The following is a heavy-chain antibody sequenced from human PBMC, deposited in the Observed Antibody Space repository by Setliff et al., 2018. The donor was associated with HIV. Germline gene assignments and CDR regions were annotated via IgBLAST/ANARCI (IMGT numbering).Heavy chain of an antibody. D-gene: IGHD3-22*01. Sequence: PGGSLRLSCAASGFTFDDFGMTWVRQRPGKGLEWVSGINWNGAITDYADSVKGRFTISRDNAKNSLHLQMNSLRAEDAAEYYCAKRGYDSSALRAFDAFDIWGQGTLVTVSS. CDR3: AKRGYDSSALRAFDAFDI. V-gene: IGHV3-20*04. CDR1: GFTFDDFG. J-gene: IGHJ3*02. CDR2: INWNGAIT.